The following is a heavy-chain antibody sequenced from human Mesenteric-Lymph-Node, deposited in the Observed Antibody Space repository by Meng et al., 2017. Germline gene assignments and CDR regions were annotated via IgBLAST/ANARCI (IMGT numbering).Heavy chain of an antibody. CDR2: IDTGNGNT. J-gene: IGHJ5*02. Sequence: ASVKVSCKASGYTFTTSGMHWVRQAPGQKFEWMGWIDTGNGNTRYSLKFQDRVTISRDTSASTGYMELSSLRSEDTAVYYCARDPMVRGVFVSGGFDPWGQGTLVTVSS. D-gene: IGHD3-10*01. CDR1: GYTFTTSG. V-gene: IGHV1-3*04. CDR3: ARDPMVRGVFVSGGFDP.